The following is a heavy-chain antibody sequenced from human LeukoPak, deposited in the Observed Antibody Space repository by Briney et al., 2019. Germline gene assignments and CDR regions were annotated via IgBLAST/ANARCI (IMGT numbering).Heavy chain of an antibody. J-gene: IGHJ4*02. CDR3: ARDSGGDEYGYPWSDY. V-gene: IGHV3-21*01. CDR1: GFTFNSYS. CDR2: ISSSSSYI. Sequence: WGSLRPSCAAYGFTFNSYSMKRVPQAQGMGREWVFSISSSSSYIDYAVQVKGTFTISRYNAKNSMYLKMKSLRAEDTAVYYCARDSGGDEYGYPWSDYWGQGTLVTVSS. D-gene: IGHD5-24*01.